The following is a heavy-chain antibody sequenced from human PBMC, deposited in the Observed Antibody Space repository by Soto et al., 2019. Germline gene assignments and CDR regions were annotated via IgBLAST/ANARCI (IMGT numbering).Heavy chain of an antibody. V-gene: IGHV1-69*01. Sequence: QVKLVQSGAEVKKPGSSVKVSCRASGGTFNNYAINWVRQAPGQGLEWMGGIIPIFGTTNDAPKFLGRITITADVSTNTVSLELRRLRSDATAVYYCAKEREVGAGYYYSGMDVWGQGTTVTVSS. CDR2: IIPIFGTT. J-gene: IGHJ6*02. CDR3: AKEREVGAGYYYSGMDV. CDR1: GGTFNNYA. D-gene: IGHD1-26*01.